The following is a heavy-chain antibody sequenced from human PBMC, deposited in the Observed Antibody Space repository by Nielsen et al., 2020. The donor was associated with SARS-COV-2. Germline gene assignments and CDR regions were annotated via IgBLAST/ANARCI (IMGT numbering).Heavy chain of an antibody. CDR2: IYTSGST. Sequence: WIRQPPGKGLEWIGRIYTSGSTNYNPSLKSRVTISVDTSKNQFSLKLSSVTAADTAVYYCAREGSPRPYIVVVVAARGWFDPWGQGTLVTVSS. CDR3: AREGSPRPYIVVVVAARGWFDP. D-gene: IGHD2-15*01. V-gene: IGHV4-4*07. J-gene: IGHJ5*02.